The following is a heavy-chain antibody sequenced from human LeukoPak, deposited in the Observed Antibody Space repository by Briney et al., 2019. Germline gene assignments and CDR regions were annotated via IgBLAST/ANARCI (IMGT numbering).Heavy chain of an antibody. J-gene: IGHJ4*02. V-gene: IGHV3-30*02. CDR2: IRYDGSNK. D-gene: IGHD3-22*01. Sequence: PGGSLRLSCAASRFTFSSYGMHWVRQAPGKGLEWVAFIRYDGSNKYYADSVKGRFTISRDNSKNTLYLQMNSLRAEDTAVYYCAKDNYHDSSGYWELDYWGQGTLVTVSS. CDR1: RFTFSSYG. CDR3: AKDNYHDSSGYWELDY.